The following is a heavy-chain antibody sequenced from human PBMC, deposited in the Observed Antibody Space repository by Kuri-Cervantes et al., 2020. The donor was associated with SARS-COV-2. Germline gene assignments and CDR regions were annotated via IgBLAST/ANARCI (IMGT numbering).Heavy chain of an antibody. D-gene: IGHD4-17*01. CDR2: LHPDGVT. V-gene: IGHV3-NL1*01. Sequence: GESLKISRAASGFTFSSCGMHWVRQAPGKGLEWVSVLHPDGVTHYAAFVKGRFTISRDNSKNTLFLQMTSLRPDDTAMYFCAREGDYGWWGRGTLVTVSS. CDR3: AREGDYGW. CDR1: GFTFSSCG. J-gene: IGHJ4*02.